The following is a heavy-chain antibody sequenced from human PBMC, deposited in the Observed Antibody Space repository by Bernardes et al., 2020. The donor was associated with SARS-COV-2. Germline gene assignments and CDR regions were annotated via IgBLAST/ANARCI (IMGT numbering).Heavy chain of an antibody. CDR3: TSGPNYDLLTVYSEVGNY. V-gene: IGHV3-15*01. CDR2: IKSKTEGGTT. D-gene: IGHD3-9*01. Sequence: GWSLRLSCAASGLSLSNVWMSWVRQAPGKGLEWVGRIKSKTEGGTTDYAAPVKGRFTISRDGSKNTLYLQMNSLKTEDTAVYYCTSGPNYDLLTVYSEVGNYWGQGTLLTVSS. J-gene: IGHJ4*02. CDR1: GLSLSNVW.